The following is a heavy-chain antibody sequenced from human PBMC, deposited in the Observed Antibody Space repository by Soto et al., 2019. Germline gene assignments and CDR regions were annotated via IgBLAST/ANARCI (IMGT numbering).Heavy chain of an antibody. D-gene: IGHD5-12*01. Sequence: ASVKVSCKASGYTFTSNCISWVRQAPGQGLEWMGWISAYNGNTKYAQKLQDRVSMTTDTSTSTAYMELRSLRSDDTAVYYCARLRGYSGYDALSYLDSWGQGTLVTVSS. J-gene: IGHJ4*02. V-gene: IGHV1-18*01. CDR2: ISAYNGNT. CDR1: GYTFTSNC. CDR3: ARLRGYSGYDALSYLDS.